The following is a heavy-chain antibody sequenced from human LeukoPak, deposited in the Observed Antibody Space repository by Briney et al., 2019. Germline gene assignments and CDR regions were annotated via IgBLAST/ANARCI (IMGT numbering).Heavy chain of an antibody. CDR2: IYYSGNT. D-gene: IGHD6-19*01. CDR3: ARHKYSSGWPPEGAFDI. CDR1: GGSISSSNYY. V-gene: IGHV4-39*01. Sequence: SETLSLTCAISGGSISSSNYYWAWIRQPPGKGLEWIGSIYYSGNTNYNPSLQSRVTISVDTSKNQFSLKLSSVTAADTAVYYCARHKYSSGWPPEGAFDIWGQGTMVTVSS. J-gene: IGHJ3*02.